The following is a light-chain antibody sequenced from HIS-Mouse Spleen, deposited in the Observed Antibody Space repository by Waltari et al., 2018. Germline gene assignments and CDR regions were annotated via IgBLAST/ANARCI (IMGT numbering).Light chain of an antibody. J-gene: IGLJ1*01. CDR1: SSDVGGYNY. V-gene: IGLV2-11*01. CDR2: DVS. Sequence: QSALTQPRSVSGSPGQSVTISCTGTSSDVGGYNYVSWYQQHPGKAPKLMLYDVSKRPSGVPDRFAGSKSGNTASLTISGLQAEDEADYYCCSYAGSYTGVFGTGTKVTVL. CDR3: CSYAGSYTGV.